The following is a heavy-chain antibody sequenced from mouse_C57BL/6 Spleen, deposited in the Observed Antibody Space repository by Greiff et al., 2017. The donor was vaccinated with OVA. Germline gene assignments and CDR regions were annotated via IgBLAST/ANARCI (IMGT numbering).Heavy chain of an antibody. V-gene: IGHV1-18*01. CDR3: ATYLGAY. CDR1: GYTFTDYN. J-gene: IGHJ3*01. D-gene: IGHD5-5*01. CDR2: INPNNGGT. Sequence: EVKLQESGPELVKPGASVKIPCKASGYTFTDYNMDWVKQSHGKSLEWIGDINPNNGGTIYNQKFKGKATLTVDKSSSTAYMELRSLTSEDTAVYYCATYLGAYWGQGTLVTVSA.